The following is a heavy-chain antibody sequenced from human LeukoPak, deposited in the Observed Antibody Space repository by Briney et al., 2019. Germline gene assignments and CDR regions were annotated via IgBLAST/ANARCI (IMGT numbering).Heavy chain of an antibody. J-gene: IGHJ2*01. CDR1: GFSFSGYS. V-gene: IGHV3-21*01. Sequence: PGGSLRLSCAGSGFSFSGYSMNWGRQAPGKGLEWGSTISYSSSYIFYADSVKGRATVSRDNSRNTLHLQMNSLRAADTAVYYCARDWYLDLWGRGTLVTVSS. CDR2: ISYSSSYI. CDR3: ARDWYLDL.